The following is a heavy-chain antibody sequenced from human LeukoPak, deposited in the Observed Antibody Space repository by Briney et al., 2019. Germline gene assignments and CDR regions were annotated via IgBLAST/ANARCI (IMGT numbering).Heavy chain of an antibody. J-gene: IGHJ5*02. D-gene: IGHD2-2*01. V-gene: IGHV3-7*01. CDR3: HQPVTLPA. Sequence: GESLKISCAASGITFRNYWMSWVRQAPGKGLEWVAFIKEDGSDKHYVDSVKGRFTISRDNAQNSLYLQMNSLRAEDTAIYFCHQPVTLPAWGQGTLVTVSS. CDR2: IKEDGSDK. CDR1: GITFRNYW.